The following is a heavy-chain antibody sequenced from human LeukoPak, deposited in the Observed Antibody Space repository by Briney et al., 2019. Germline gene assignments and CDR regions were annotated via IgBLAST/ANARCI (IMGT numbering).Heavy chain of an antibody. V-gene: IGHV3-30*18. J-gene: IGHJ6*02. Sequence: GGSLRLSCAASGFTFSHYGIHWVRQAPGKGLEWVAVISYDGSNRYYGDSVKGRFTISRDNSKDTLYLQMNSLRTEDTAVYYCAKDPSDYLDSSGYQPSYGMDVWGQGTTVTVSS. CDR3: AKDPSDYLDSSGYQPSYGMDV. D-gene: IGHD3-22*01. CDR1: GFTFSHYG. CDR2: ISYDGSNR.